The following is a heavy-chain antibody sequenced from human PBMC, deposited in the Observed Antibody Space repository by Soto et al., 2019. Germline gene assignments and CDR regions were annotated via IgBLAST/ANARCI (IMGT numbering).Heavy chain of an antibody. J-gene: IGHJ6*02. D-gene: IGHD6-6*01. CDR3: ARGPAYHGCSSLWDYYYYGLDV. CDR2: INPNSGGT. Sequence: QVQLVQSGAEVKKPGASVKVSCKASGYTFTGYYMHWVRQAPGQGLEWMGWINPNSGGTNSAQEFQGWVTMTRDTSISTAYMELGRLRSDDTAVYYCARGPAYHGCSSLWDYYYYGLDVWGQGTTVTVSS. V-gene: IGHV1-2*04. CDR1: GYTFTGYY.